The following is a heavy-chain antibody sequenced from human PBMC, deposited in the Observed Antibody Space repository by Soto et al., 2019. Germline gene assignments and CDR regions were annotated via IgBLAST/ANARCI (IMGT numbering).Heavy chain of an antibody. V-gene: IGHV1-69*08. CDR3: ARDAVVTALDY. D-gene: IGHD2-21*02. J-gene: IGHJ4*02. CDR1: GGTFSSYT. CDR2: IIPILGIA. Sequence: QVPLVQSGAEVKKPGSSVKVSCKASGGTFSSYTISWVRQAPGQGLEWMGRIIPILGIANYAQKFQGRVTITADKSTSTAYMELSSLRSEDTAVYYCARDAVVTALDYWGQGTLVTVSS.